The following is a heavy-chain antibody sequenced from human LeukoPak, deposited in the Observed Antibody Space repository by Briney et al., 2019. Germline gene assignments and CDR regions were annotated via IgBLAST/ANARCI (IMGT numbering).Heavy chain of an antibody. J-gene: IGHJ3*02. CDR3: ARHSAHSSTNDAFDM. Sequence: SETLSLTCTVSGVSISSYYWSWIRQPPGKGLDWIGYMYSGGTTNYSPSLKSRVTISEDTSKDQFSLKLTSVTAADTAVYYCARHSAHSSTNDAFDMWGQGTLVIVSS. V-gene: IGHV4-59*08. CDR2: MYSGGTT. D-gene: IGHD6-13*01. CDR1: GVSISSYY.